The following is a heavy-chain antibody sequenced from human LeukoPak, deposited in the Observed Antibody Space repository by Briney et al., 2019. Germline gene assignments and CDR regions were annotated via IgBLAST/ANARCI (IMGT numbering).Heavy chain of an antibody. V-gene: IGHV3-30*04. Sequence: PGRSLRLSCAASGFTFSSYAMHWVRQAPGKGLEWVAVISYDGSNKYYADSVKGRFTISRDNSKNTLYLQMNSLRAEDTAMYYCARGVTGTFDYWGQGTLVTVSS. J-gene: IGHJ4*02. CDR3: ARGVTGTFDY. CDR2: ISYDGSNK. CDR1: GFTFSSYA. D-gene: IGHD5-18*01.